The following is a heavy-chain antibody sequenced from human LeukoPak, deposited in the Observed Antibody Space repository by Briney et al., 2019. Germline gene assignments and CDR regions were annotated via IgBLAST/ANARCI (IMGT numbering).Heavy chain of an antibody. V-gene: IGHV4-39*07. CDR3: TRAASSGPLFTYHMDV. D-gene: IGHD3-22*01. CDR2: IYYTGSS. CDR1: GGAISSSDDY. Sequence: SETLSLTCSVSGGAISSSDDYWDFVRKTPGKGLEWMGSIYYTGSSHYNPSLRSRATISVDTSKNQFSLKLSSVTAADTAVYYCTRAASSGPLFTYHMDVWGKGTTVTVSS. J-gene: IGHJ6*03.